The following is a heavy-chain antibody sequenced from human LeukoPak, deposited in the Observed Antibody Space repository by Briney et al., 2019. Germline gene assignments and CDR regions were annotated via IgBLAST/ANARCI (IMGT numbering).Heavy chain of an antibody. V-gene: IGHV3-23*01. CDR1: GFTFSSYA. CDR2: ISDSGGST. CDR3: AKMNARYCSGGSCYFSYFDY. Sequence: PGGSLRLSCAASGFTFSSYAMSWVRQAPGKGLEWVSAISDSGGSTYYADSVKGRFTISRDNSKNTLYLQMNSLRAEDTAVYYCAKMNARYCSGGSCYFSYFDYWGQGTLVTVSS. D-gene: IGHD2-15*01. J-gene: IGHJ4*02.